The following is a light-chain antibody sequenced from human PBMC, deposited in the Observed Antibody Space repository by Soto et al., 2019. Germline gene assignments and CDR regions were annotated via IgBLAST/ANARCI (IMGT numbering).Light chain of an antibody. CDR3: HPYITFMP. Sequence: PLALAAFKKERVTSTSRSSQHVSNSLAWYQQKPGKAPHLLIYKASSLKHGLPSRFSRSGSGTEFTLPIRSLQPDDFPTYYCHPYITFMPFG. J-gene: IGKJ2*01. CDR2: KAS. CDR1: QHVSNS. V-gene: IGKV1-5*03.